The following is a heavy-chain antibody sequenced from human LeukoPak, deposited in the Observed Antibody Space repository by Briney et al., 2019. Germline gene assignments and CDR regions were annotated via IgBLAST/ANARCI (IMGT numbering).Heavy chain of an antibody. Sequence: SETLSLTCTVSGGSLSSGGYYWSWIRQPPGKGLEWIGYIYHSGSTYYNPSLKSRVTISVDRSKNQFSLKLSSVTAADTAVYYCATYRVGDDAFDIWGQGTMVTVSS. J-gene: IGHJ3*02. V-gene: IGHV4-30-2*01. CDR3: ATYRVGDDAFDI. D-gene: IGHD1-26*01. CDR1: GGSLSSGGYY. CDR2: IYHSGST.